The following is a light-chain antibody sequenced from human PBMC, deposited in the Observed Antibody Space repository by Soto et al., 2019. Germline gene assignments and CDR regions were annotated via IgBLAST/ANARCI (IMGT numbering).Light chain of an antibody. CDR3: QQSYSTPRA. J-gene: IGKJ1*01. CDR2: DAS. Sequence: DIQMTQSPSSLSASVGDRVTITCQATQDIRKYFNWYQQRPGKAPKLLIYDASSLETGVPSRFSGSGSGTYFTLTISSLQPEDFATYYCQQSYSTPRAFGQGTKVDIK. CDR1: QDIRKY. V-gene: IGKV1-39*01.